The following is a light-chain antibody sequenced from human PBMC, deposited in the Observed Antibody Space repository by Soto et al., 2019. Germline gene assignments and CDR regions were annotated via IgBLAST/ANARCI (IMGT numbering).Light chain of an antibody. CDR2: AAS. V-gene: IGKV1-9*01. CDR3: QQYHSWPPRT. Sequence: IQLTQSPSSLSASLGDRVTITCRASQGISSYLAWYQQKPGKATKLLIYAASTLQSGVQSRFSGSVSGTDLNLTISSLQPEDIAVYYCQQYHSWPPRTLGQGTKWIS. J-gene: IGKJ1*01. CDR1: QGISSY.